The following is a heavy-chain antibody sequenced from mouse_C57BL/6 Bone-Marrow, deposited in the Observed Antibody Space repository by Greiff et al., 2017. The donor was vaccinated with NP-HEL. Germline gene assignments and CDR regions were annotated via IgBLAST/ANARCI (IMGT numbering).Heavy chain of an antibody. Sequence: EVQLQESGPELVKPGASVKMSCKASGYTFTDYNMHWVKQSHGKSLEWIGYINPNNGGTSYNQKFKGKATLTVNKSSSTAYMELRSLTSEDSAVYYCARSPPIYYYGSSYDYWGQGTTLTVSS. CDR1: GYTFTDYN. CDR2: INPNNGGT. D-gene: IGHD1-1*01. V-gene: IGHV1-22*01. J-gene: IGHJ2*01. CDR3: ARSPPIYYYGSSYDY.